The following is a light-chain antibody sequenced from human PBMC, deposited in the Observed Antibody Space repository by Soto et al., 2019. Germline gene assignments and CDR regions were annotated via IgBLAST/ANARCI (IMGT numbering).Light chain of an antibody. Sequence: IVLTQSPATLSLSPGERATLSCRASQSVSSYLAWYQQKPGQAPRLLIYDTSTRAAGIPARFSGSGSGTDFTLTISSLQSEDFAVYYCQQYNSWRSISFGQGTRLEIK. CDR1: QSVSSY. J-gene: IGKJ5*01. V-gene: IGKV3-15*01. CDR2: DTS. CDR3: QQYNSWRSIS.